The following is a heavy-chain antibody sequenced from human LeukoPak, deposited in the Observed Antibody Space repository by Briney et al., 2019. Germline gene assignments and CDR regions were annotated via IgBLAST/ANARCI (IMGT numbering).Heavy chain of an antibody. Sequence: GASLRLSCAASGFTFRSYAMSWVRQAPGKGPEWVSAISGSGGSTNYADSVKGRFTISRDNSKNTLYLQMNSLRAEDTAVYYCAKGLSSVPRYYFDYWGQGTLVTVSS. D-gene: IGHD3-10*01. CDR2: ISGSGGST. CDR3: AKGLSSVPRYYFDY. V-gene: IGHV3-23*01. CDR1: GFTFRSYA. J-gene: IGHJ4*02.